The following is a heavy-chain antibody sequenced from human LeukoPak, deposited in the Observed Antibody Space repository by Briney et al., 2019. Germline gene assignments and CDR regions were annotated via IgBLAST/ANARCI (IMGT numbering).Heavy chain of an antibody. CDR2: IKQDGSEK. V-gene: IGHV3-7*03. D-gene: IGHD3-10*01. J-gene: IGHJ4*02. CDR3: ARWFGELPGSYFDY. CDR1: GFTFISYW. Sequence: GGSLRLSCPASGFTFISYWLSWVGQAPGKGREGVANIKQDGSEKYYVDSVKGRFTISRDNAKNSLYLQMNSLRAEDTAVYYCARWFGELPGSYFDYWGQGTLVTVSS.